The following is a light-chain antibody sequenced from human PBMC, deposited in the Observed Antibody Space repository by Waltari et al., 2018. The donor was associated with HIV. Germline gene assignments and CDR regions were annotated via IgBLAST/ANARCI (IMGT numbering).Light chain of an antibody. CDR1: QSVSSY. V-gene: IGKV3-11*01. Sequence: EIVLTQSPDTLSLSPGERATLSCRASQSVSSYLAWYQQKPGQAPRLLIYDASNRATGIPARFSGSRSGTDFTLTISSLEPEDFAVYYCQQRSNWPLTFGGGTKVEIK. CDR2: DAS. CDR3: QQRSNWPLT. J-gene: IGKJ4*01.